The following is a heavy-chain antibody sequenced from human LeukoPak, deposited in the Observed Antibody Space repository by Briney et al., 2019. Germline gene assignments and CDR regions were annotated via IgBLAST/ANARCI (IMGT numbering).Heavy chain of an antibody. CDR2: IYTSGST. J-gene: IGHJ4*02. CDR3: VGLWSGYSLRDY. CDR1: GGSISSGSFY. D-gene: IGHD3-3*01. Sequence: PSQTLSLTCTVSGGSISSGSFYWSWIGQPAGKGLEWIGRIYTSGSTNYNPSRKSRVTISVDTSKNQFSLKLSSVTAADTAVYYCVGLWSGYSLRDYWGQGTLVTVSS. V-gene: IGHV4-61*02.